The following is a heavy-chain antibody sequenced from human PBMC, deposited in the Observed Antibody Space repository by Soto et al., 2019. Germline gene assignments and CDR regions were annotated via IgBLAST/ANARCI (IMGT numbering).Heavy chain of an antibody. CDR1: GFTFNTHP. CDR3: ARGVEGWYFDY. Sequence: QVQLVESGGGVVQPGTSLRLSCAASGFTFNTHPLYCVRQAPGKGLEWVAFISYDGTNKFYADSVKGRFTISRDTSKSTLYLQMYSLRDDDTAVYYCARGVEGWYFDYWGRGTLVTVSS. V-gene: IGHV3-30-3*01. CDR2: ISYDGTNK. J-gene: IGHJ4*02. D-gene: IGHD3-3*01.